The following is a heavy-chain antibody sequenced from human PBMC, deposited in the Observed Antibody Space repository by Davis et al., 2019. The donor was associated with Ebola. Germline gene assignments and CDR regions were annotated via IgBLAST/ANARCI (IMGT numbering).Heavy chain of an antibody. CDR1: GDSVSSNSAS. J-gene: IGHJ4*02. Sequence: SQTLSLTCAISGDSVSSNSASWNWIRQSPSRGLEWLGRTYYRSKWYTDHAVSVRSRITINPDTSKNQFSLQLNSVTPEDTAVYYCARAVWSGEKHWGQGTLVTVSS. CDR3: ARAVWSGEKH. D-gene: IGHD3-3*01. CDR2: TYYRSKWYT. V-gene: IGHV6-1*01.